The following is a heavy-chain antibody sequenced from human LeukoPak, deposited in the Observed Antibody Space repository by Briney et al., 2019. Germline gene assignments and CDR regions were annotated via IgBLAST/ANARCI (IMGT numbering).Heavy chain of an antibody. CDR3: TTGPSWEWGVNDY. CDR2: IKSKTDGGTT. D-gene: IGHD3-10*01. Sequence: GGSLRLSCAASGFTFSNAWMSWVRQAPGKGLEWVGRIKSKTDGGTTDYAAPVKGRFTISRDDSKNTLYLQMNSLKTEDTAVYYCTTGPSWEWGVNDYWGQGTLVTVSS. J-gene: IGHJ4*02. CDR1: GFTFSNAW. V-gene: IGHV3-15*01.